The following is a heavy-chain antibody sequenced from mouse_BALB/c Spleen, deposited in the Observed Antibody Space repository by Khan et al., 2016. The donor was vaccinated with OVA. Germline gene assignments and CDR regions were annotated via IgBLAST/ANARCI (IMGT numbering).Heavy chain of an antibody. CDR1: GFSLTGYG. J-gene: IGHJ4*01. V-gene: IGHV2-6-7*01. CDR2: IWGDGTT. Sequence: QVQLKESGPGLVAPSQSLSITCTVSGFSLTGYGVNWVRQPPGKGLEWLGMIWGDGTTDYNSTLNSRLSISKDISKSQVFLKMKSLQTDDKARYYCARAYYGNYREAMDYWGQGTSVTVSS. CDR3: ARAYYGNYREAMDY. D-gene: IGHD2-10*01.